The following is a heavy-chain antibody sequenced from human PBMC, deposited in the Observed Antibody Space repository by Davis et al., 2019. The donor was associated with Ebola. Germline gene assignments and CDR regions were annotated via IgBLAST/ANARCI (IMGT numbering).Heavy chain of an antibody. V-gene: IGHV1-69*13. J-gene: IGHJ4*02. CDR2: IIPMFTMG. D-gene: IGHD3-22*01. CDR3: AVGSYFYDSDGYAF. CDR1: GDTFDNYA. Sequence: SVKVSCKASGDTFDNYAISWVRQAPGQGLEWMGRIIPMFTMGKYAQKLQGRVTTSADESKGTAYMELRVLRSKDTAVYYCAVGSYFYDSDGYAFWGQGTLVTVSS.